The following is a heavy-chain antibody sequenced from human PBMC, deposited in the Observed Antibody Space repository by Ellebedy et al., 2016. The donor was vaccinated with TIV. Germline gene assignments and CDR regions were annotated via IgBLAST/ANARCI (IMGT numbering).Heavy chain of an antibody. CDR3: ARGQVDVVVTALDYYYYGMDV. Sequence: SETLSLTXTVSGGSISSYYWSWIRQPAGKGLEWIGRIYTSGSTNYNPSLKSRVTMSVDTSKNQFSLKLSSVTAADTAVYYCARGQVDVVVTALDYYYYGMDVWGQGTTVTVSS. V-gene: IGHV4-4*07. CDR2: IYTSGST. D-gene: IGHD2-21*02. CDR1: GGSISSYY. J-gene: IGHJ6*02.